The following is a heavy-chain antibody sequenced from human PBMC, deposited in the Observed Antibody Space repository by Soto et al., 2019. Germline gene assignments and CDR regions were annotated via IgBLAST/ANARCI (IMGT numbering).Heavy chain of an antibody. CDR1: GGTFSSYA. CDR2: IIPIFGTA. V-gene: IGHV1-69*13. CDR3: ARSYSNYEVFLSIDYYYGMDV. J-gene: IGHJ6*02. Sequence: ASVKVSCKASGGTFSSYAISWVRQAPGQGLEWMGGIIPIFGTANYAQKFQGRVTITADESTSTAYMELSSLRSEDTAVYYCARSYSNYEVFLSIDYYYGMDVWGQGTTVTVSS. D-gene: IGHD4-4*01.